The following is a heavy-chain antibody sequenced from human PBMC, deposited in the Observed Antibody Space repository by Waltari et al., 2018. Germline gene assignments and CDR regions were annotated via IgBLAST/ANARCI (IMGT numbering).Heavy chain of an antibody. V-gene: IGHV4-39*07. D-gene: IGHD3-10*01. CDR2: IYYSGST. Sequence: QLQLQESGPGLVKPSETLSLTCTVSGGSISSSSYYWGWIRQPPGKGLEWIGSIYYSGSTYYNPALKRRVTISGDTSKNQFSLKLSAVTAADTAVYYWASAEGITMVQGVILNWGQGTRVTVSS. CDR1: GGSISSSSYY. J-gene: IGHJ4*02. CDR3: ASAEGITMVQGVILN.